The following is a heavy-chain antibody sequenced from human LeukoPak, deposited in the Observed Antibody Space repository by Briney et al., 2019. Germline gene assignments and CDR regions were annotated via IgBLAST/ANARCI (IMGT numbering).Heavy chain of an antibody. V-gene: IGHV3-21*01. D-gene: IGHD3-3*01. CDR2: ISSSSSYI. J-gene: IGHJ3*02. CDR3: ARITIFGVVTDAFDI. Sequence: XGSLRLSCAASGFTFSSYSMNWVRQAPGKGLEWVSSISSSSSYIYYADSVKGRFTISRDNAKNSLYLQMNSLRAEDTAVYYCARITIFGVVTDAFDIWGQGTMVTVSS. CDR1: GFTFSSYS.